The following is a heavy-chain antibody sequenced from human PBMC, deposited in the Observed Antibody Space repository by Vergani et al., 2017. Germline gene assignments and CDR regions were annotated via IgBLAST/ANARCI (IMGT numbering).Heavy chain of an antibody. V-gene: IGHV4-34*01. J-gene: IGHJ6*02. CDR1: GGSFTSYH. Sequence: QVQLQQWGGGLLKPSETLSLTCVVNGGSFTSYHWTWIRQSPGEGLEWVGDIDHTGRPDYNPSLKSRLTMSVEKSRNKFSLTLNSVTATDTAIYFCARVNTETNGHLYYYYDMDVWGQGTAVTVS. CDR3: ARVNTETNGHLYYYYDMDV. D-gene: IGHD4-11*01. CDR2: IDHTGRP.